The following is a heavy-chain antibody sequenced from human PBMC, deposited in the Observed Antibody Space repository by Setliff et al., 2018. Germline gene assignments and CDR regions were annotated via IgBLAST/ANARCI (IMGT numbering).Heavy chain of an antibody. CDR3: ARGRNVAARLLDS. CDR1: GGTFSDYY. CDR2: INHSGSS. V-gene: IGHV4-34*01. Sequence: SETLSLTCAASGGTFSDYYCTWIRQPPGKGLEWIGEINHSGSSNYNPSLKSRVTISVDTSKNQFSLKLSSVTAADTAVYYCARGRNVAARLLDSWGQGARVTVSS. J-gene: IGHJ4*02. D-gene: IGHD6-6*01.